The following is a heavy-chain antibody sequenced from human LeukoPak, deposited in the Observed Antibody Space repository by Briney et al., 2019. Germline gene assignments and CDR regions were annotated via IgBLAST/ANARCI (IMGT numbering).Heavy chain of an antibody. J-gene: IGHJ4*02. V-gene: IGHV3-30-3*01. CDR3: ARSERFLEWLWYFDY. Sequence: GGSLRLSCAASGFTFSSYAMHWVRQAPGKGLEWVAVISYDGSNKYYTDSVKGRFTISRDNSKNTLYLQMNSLRAEDTAVYYCARSERFLEWLWYFDYWGQGTLVTVSS. CDR1: GFTFSSYA. CDR2: ISYDGSNK. D-gene: IGHD3-3*01.